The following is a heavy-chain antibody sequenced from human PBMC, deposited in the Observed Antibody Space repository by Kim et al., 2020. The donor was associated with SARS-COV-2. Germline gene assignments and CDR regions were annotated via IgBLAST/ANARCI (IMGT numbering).Heavy chain of an antibody. CDR3: AREDLKTERYYYYYGMDV. V-gene: IGHV4-30-2*04. D-gene: IGHD1-1*01. J-gene: IGHJ6*02. Sequence: SRVTISVDTSKNQFSLKLSSVTAADTAVYYCAREDLKTERYYYYYGMDVWGQGTTVTVSS.